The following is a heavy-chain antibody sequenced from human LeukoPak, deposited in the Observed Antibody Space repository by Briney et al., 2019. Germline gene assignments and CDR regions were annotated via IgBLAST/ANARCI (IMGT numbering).Heavy chain of an antibody. V-gene: IGHV3-23*01. CDR1: GFTFSSYA. CDR3: ARDYERRWGYSDY. J-gene: IGHJ4*02. Sequence: GGSLRLSCAASGFTFSSYAMSWVRQAPGKGLEWDSAISGSGGSRYYADSVKGRFTISRDDSKNTLYLQMNSLRAEDTAVYYCARDYERRWGYSDYWGQGTLVTVSS. CDR2: ISGSGGSR. D-gene: IGHD5-18*01.